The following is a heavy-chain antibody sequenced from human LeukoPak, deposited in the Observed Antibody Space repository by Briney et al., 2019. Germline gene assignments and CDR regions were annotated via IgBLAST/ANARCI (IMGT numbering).Heavy chain of an antibody. CDR2: ISGSSGGT. CDR1: GFTFINYA. Sequence: PGGSLRLSCAASGFTFINYAMSWVRQAPGKGLEWVSAISGSSGGTYYADSVKGRFTISRDNSKNTLYLQMNSLRADDTAVYYCAKIAASGTNYWGQGTLVTVSS. CDR3: AKIAASGTNY. V-gene: IGHV3-23*01. D-gene: IGHD6-13*01. J-gene: IGHJ4*02.